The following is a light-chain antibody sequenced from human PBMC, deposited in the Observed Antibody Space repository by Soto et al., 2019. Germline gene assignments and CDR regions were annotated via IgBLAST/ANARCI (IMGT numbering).Light chain of an antibody. CDR3: AAWDDSLSGPV. V-gene: IGLV1-47*01. CDR1: SSNIGSNY. J-gene: IGLJ3*02. Sequence: QLVLTQPPSASGTPGQRVTISCSGSSSNIGSNYVFWYQQLPGTAPQLLIYRNNLRPSGVPDRFSGSKSGTSASLAISGLRSEDEADYYCAAWDDSLSGPVFGGGTKVTVL. CDR2: RNN.